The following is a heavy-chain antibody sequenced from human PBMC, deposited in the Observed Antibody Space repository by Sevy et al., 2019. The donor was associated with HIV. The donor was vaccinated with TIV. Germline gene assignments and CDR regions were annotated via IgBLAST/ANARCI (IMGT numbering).Heavy chain of an antibody. CDR2: ISYDGCNK. CDR1: GFTFSNYA. D-gene: IGHD6-19*01. V-gene: IGHV3-30-3*01. Sequence: GGSLRLSCAASGFTFSNYAMHWVRQAPGKGLEWVAVISYDGCNKYYADSVKGRFTISRDNSKNTLYLQMNSLRAEDTAVSYCARDRLRYSSGHTQVDYWGQGTLVTVSS. J-gene: IGHJ4*02. CDR3: ARDRLRYSSGHTQVDY.